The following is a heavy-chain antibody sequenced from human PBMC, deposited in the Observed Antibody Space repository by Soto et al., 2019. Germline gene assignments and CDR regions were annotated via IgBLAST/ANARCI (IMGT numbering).Heavy chain of an antibody. CDR2: VSGYNGNT. V-gene: IGHV1-18*04. CDR3: ARDEGSHGFDS. J-gene: IGHJ4*02. D-gene: IGHD6-19*01. Sequence: QVQLVQSGAEVKKPGASVRVSCKASGYTFTNYGISWVRQAPGQGLEWMGWVSGYNGNTNYAQKLWGRVTMTTDTSTSTAYMELRTLTSDDTAVYYCARDEGSHGFDSWGQGTLVTVS. CDR1: GYTFTNYG.